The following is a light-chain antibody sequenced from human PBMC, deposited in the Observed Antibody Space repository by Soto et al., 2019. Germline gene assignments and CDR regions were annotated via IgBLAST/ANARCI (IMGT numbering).Light chain of an antibody. CDR2: GNT. J-gene: IGLJ2*01. V-gene: IGLV1-40*01. Sequence: QSVLTQPPSVSGAPGQRVTISCTGSSSNIGTFYAVHWYQQVPGTAPKLLIYGNTNRPSGVPDRFSGSKSGTSASLVITGLQAEDEADYYCQSYDSSLGGHVVFGGGTKVTVL. CDR3: QSYDSSLGGHVV. CDR1: SSNIGTFYA.